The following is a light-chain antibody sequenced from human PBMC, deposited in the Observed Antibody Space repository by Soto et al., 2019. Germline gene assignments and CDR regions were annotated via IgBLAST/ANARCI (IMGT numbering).Light chain of an antibody. Sequence: IRITQSPSSLSASVGDRDTMTFRASQGVGGWLAWYQQKPGKVPKLLIYATSSLHSGVPSRFSGSGSGTEFTLTISSLQPDDFATYFCQQYNYYPTFGQGTRLEIK. J-gene: IGKJ5*01. CDR3: QQYNYYPT. CDR2: ATS. V-gene: IGKV1D-16*01. CDR1: QGVGGW.